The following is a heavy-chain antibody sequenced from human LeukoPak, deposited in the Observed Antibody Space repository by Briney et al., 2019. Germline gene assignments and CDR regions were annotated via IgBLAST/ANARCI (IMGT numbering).Heavy chain of an antibody. Sequence: SETLSLTCTLSGDSISSSDHYWVWLRQSPGTGLEWLGSVSQSGNTYYKSSLKSRVTVSIDTSKNEFSLILTSVTAADTAEYYCARGRTVAGTGTFDYYMDVWGKGTTVTVSS. D-gene: IGHD6-19*01. V-gene: IGHV4-39*01. J-gene: IGHJ6*03. CDR2: VSQSGNT. CDR3: ARGRTVAGTGTFDYYMDV. CDR1: GDSISSSDHY.